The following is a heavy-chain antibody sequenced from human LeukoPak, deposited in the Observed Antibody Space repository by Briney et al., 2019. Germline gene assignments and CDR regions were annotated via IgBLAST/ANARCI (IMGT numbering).Heavy chain of an antibody. V-gene: IGHV1-69*13. CDR3: ARGYDSSGYYTPYYYYGMDV. Sequence: SVKVSCKASGGTFSSYAISWVRQAPGQGLEWMGGIIPIFGTANYAQKFQGRVTITADESTSTAYMELSSLRSEDTAVYYCARGYDSSGYYTPYYYYGMDVWGQGTTVTVSS. CDR2: IIPIFGTA. D-gene: IGHD3-22*01. J-gene: IGHJ6*02. CDR1: GGTFSSYA.